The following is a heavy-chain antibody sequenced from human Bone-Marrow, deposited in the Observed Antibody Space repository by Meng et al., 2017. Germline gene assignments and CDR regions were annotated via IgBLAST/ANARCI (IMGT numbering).Heavy chain of an antibody. CDR3: ARTDYYDSSGYPVRYYYGMDV. Sequence: ASVTVSCQASGYTFTSYGISWVRQAPGQGLEWMGWISAYNGNTNYAQKLQGRVTMTTDTPTSTAYMELRSLRSDDTPVYYCARTDYYDSSGYPVRYYYGMDVWGQGTTVTVSS. D-gene: IGHD3-22*01. CDR1: GYTFTSYG. J-gene: IGHJ6*02. CDR2: ISAYNGNT. V-gene: IGHV1-18*01.